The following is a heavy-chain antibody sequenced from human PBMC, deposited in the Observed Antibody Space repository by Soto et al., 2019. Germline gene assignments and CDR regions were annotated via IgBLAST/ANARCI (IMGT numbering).Heavy chain of an antibody. J-gene: IGHJ4*02. V-gene: IGHV5-51*01. CDR3: ATQIGLHGGSRYFDY. CDR2: TFPGGSDN. CDR1: GYSFNNYW. D-gene: IGHD3-9*01. Sequence: EVQLVQSGAEVKKPGESLKISCKGSGYSFNNYWIAWVRQMPGKGLEWMGITFPGGSDNVYSPSFQGQVTISVDRSINTAYLRRSGLKASDTAMYYCATQIGLHGGSRYFDYWGQGTLVTVSS.